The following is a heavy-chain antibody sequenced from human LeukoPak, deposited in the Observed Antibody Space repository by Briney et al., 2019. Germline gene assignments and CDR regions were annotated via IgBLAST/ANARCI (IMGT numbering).Heavy chain of an antibody. V-gene: IGHV5-10-1*01. CDR1: GYSFPSYW. J-gene: IGHJ4*02. Sequence: GESLKISCKASGYSFPSYWISWVRQMPGKGLEYIGRIDPSDSHSNYSPFFQGHVTISVDKSITTAYLQWSSLRASDTAIYYCARQGFNWNYRDYWGQGTLVTVSS. CDR2: IDPSDSHS. CDR3: ARQGFNWNYRDY. D-gene: IGHD1-7*01.